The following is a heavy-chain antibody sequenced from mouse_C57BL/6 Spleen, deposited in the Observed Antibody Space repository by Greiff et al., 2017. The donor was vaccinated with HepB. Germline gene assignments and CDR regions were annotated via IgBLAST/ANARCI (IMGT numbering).Heavy chain of an antibody. J-gene: IGHJ2*01. V-gene: IGHV1-26*01. D-gene: IGHD1-1*01. CDR1: GYTFTDYY. Sequence: EGQLQQPGPELVKPGASVRISCKASGYTFTDYYMNWVKQSHGKSLEWIGDMYPNNGGTSYNQKFKGKATLTVDKSSSTAYMELRSLTSEDSAVYYCARRILLDFDYWGQGTTLTVSS. CDR2: MYPNNGGT. CDR3: ARRILLDFDY.